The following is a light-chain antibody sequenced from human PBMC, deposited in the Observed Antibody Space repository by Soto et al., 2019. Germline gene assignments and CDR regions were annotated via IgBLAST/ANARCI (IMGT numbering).Light chain of an antibody. Sequence: DIQMTQSPSSLSPSVGYRFTITCLASRSISDWLAWYQQKPGKAPELLIFDASNLKSGVSSRFSGSGSGTEFTLTISRLQNDDVATYYCLQYSSHPWTFGQGTKVDIK. CDR1: RSISDW. V-gene: IGKV1-5*01. CDR2: DAS. CDR3: LQYSSHPWT. J-gene: IGKJ1*01.